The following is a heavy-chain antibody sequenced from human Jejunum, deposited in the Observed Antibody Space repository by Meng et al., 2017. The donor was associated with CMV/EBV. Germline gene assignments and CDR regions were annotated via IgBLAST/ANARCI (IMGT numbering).Heavy chain of an antibody. CDR3: ARAYAYYYDSSVYYSDY. D-gene: IGHD3-22*01. CDR1: NADYY. V-gene: IGHV4-30-4*08. J-gene: IGHJ4*02. Sequence: NADYYWNWIRQSPGKGLEWIGYIYYTGSAYYTPSIKSRLNMSVDTSKNQFSLHLSSVTAADTAVYYCARAYAYYYDSSVYYSDYWGQGALVTVSS. CDR2: IYYTGSA.